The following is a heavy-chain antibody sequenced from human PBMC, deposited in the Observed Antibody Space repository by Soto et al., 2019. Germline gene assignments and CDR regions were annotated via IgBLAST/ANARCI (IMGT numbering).Heavy chain of an antibody. Sequence: EVQLLESGGGLVQPGGSLRLSCAASGFTFSSYAMRWVRQAPGKGLEWVSAISGSGGSTYYADSVKGRFTISRDNSKNTLYLQMNSLRGEDTAVYYCARRGSGSYCDYWGQGTLVTVSS. J-gene: IGHJ4*02. CDR2: ISGSGGST. V-gene: IGHV3-23*01. D-gene: IGHD1-26*01. CDR3: ARRGSGSYCDY. CDR1: GFTFSSYA.